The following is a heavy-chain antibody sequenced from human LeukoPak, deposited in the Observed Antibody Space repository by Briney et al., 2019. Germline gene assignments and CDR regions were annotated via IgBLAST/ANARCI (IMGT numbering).Heavy chain of an antibody. D-gene: IGHD1-20*01. V-gene: IGHV4-59*08. CDR3: VRRCAANPRYVFDV. Sequence: SETLSLTCTVSGGSISTYYWTWIRQPPGKELEWIGYIYYTGSTNYNPSLNSRVSMSVDTSKNQFSLKLNSVTAADTAVYYCVRRCAANPRYVFDVWGQETMVTVSS. J-gene: IGHJ3*01. CDR1: GGSISTYY. CDR2: IYYTGST.